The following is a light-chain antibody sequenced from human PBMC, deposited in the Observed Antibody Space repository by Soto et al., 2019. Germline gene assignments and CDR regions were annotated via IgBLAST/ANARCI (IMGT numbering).Light chain of an antibody. V-gene: IGKV1-6*01. CDR2: ASS. CDR3: LQGYSYPLT. Sequence: AIQMTQFPSSLSASVGDRVTITCRASQDIRSDLGWYQQRPGKAPKLLIYASSSLQSGVPSRFRGSGSGTDFTITVSSLQPDDFETYYCLQGYSYPLTFGGGTKVDIK. J-gene: IGKJ4*01. CDR1: QDIRSD.